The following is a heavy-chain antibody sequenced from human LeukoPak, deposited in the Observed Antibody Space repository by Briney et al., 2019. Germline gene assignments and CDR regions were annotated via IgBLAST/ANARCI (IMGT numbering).Heavy chain of an antibody. D-gene: IGHD3-10*01. CDR1: GYTFNGYY. CDR2: INPNSGGT. J-gene: IGHJ5*02. CDR3: ARGGYYGSGNDFRFDP. V-gene: IGHV1-2*02. Sequence: ASVKVSCKASGYTFNGYYMHWVRQAPGQGLEWMGWINPNSGGTNYAQKFQGRVTMTRDTSISTAYMELSRLRSDDTAVYFCARGGYYGSGNDFRFDPWGQGTLVTVSS.